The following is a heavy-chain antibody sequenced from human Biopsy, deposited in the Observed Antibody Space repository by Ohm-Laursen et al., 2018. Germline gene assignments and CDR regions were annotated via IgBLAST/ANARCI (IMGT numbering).Heavy chain of an antibody. D-gene: IGHD6-19*01. CDR1: GFSFTGYY. J-gene: IGHJ4*02. V-gene: IGHV1-2*02. Sequence: ASVKVSCKASGFSFTGYYIHWVRQAPGQGLEWMGWISPKSGGTNYAQKFQGNITMTKNTSMSTAYMEMSRLRSDDTAVYYCALQSVAQMKNFDYWGEGTLVTVSS. CDR3: ALQSVAQMKNFDY. CDR2: ISPKSGGT.